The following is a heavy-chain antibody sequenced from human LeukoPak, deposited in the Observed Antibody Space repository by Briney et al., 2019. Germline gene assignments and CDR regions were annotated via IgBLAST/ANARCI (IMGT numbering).Heavy chain of an antibody. Sequence: QAGGSLRLSCAASGFTFSSYAMSWVRQAPGKGLEWVSAISGSGGSTYYADSVKGRFTISRDNSKNTLYLQMNSLRAEDTAVYYCAKDMGGYSYAPGRAAYFDYWGQGTLVTVSS. CDR2: ISGSGGST. CDR1: GFTFSSYA. J-gene: IGHJ4*02. V-gene: IGHV3-23*01. CDR3: AKDMGGYSYAPGRAAYFDY. D-gene: IGHD5-18*01.